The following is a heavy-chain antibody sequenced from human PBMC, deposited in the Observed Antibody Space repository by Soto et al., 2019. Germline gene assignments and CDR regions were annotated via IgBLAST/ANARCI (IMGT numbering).Heavy chain of an antibody. V-gene: IGHV3-23*01. Sequence: GGSLRLSCAASGFTFSSYAMSWVRQAPGKGLEWVSAISGSGGSTYYADSVKGRFTISRDNSKNTLYLQMNSLRAEDTAVYYCAKYRLDIVLMVYATLGGFDYWGQGTLVTVSS. J-gene: IGHJ4*02. CDR1: GFTFSSYA. D-gene: IGHD2-8*01. CDR3: AKYRLDIVLMVYATLGGFDY. CDR2: ISGSGGST.